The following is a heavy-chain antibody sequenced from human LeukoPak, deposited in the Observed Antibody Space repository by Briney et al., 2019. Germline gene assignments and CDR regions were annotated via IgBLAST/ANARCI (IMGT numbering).Heavy chain of an antibody. CDR1: GFTFRSYA. CDR3: ARDPNGDYIGAFDM. CDR2: ISGSGT. J-gene: IGHJ3*02. V-gene: IGHV3-23*01. Sequence: GGSLRLSCATSGFTFRSYAMIWVRQAPERGLQWVSGISGSGTYYADFAKGRFTISRDNSKNTLYLQMNSLRAEDTATYYCARDPNGDYIGAFDMWGQGTMVTVSS. D-gene: IGHD4-17*01.